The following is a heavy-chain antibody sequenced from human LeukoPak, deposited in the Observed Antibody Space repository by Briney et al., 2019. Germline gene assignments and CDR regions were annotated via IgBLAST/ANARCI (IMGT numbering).Heavy chain of an antibody. J-gene: IGHJ4*03. CDR2: INHSGST. CDR1: GGSFSTYY. CDR3: AGDYDSSGYYYSS. Sequence: PSETLSLTCADYGGSFSTYYWSWIRQPPGKGLEWIGEINHSGSTNYNPSLKGRVTISVDMSKNQFSLKLSSVTAADTAVYYCAGDYDSSGYYYSSWGQGTLVTVSS. V-gene: IGHV4-34*01. D-gene: IGHD3-22*01.